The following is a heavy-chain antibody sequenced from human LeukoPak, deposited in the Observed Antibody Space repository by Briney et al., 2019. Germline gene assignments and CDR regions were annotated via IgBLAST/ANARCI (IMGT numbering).Heavy chain of an antibody. CDR3: ARDYGEGGYYFDY. D-gene: IGHD4-17*01. Sequence: GGSLRLPCAASGFTFSTYWMHWVRQAPGKGLVWLSRISSDGSSTNYADSVKGRFTIPRDNAKNTLYLQMNSLRAEDTAVYYCARDYGEGGYYFDYWGQGTLVTVSS. CDR1: GFTFSTYW. V-gene: IGHV3-74*01. CDR2: ISSDGSST. J-gene: IGHJ4*02.